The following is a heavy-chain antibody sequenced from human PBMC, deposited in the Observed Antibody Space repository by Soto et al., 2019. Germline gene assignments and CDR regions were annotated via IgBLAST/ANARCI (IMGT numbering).Heavy chain of an antibody. Sequence: QVQLVESGGGVVQPGRSLRLSCAASGFIFSNYAMHWVRQAPGQGLEWVALIWSDGSYENYAESVKGRFTISRDNSKNTLYVQMNSLRVEDTAVYFCARGTGSGSFLIEYWGQGTLVTVSS. J-gene: IGHJ4*02. D-gene: IGHD3-10*01. CDR2: IWSDGSYE. V-gene: IGHV3-33*01. CDR3: ARGTGSGSFLIEY. CDR1: GFIFSNYA.